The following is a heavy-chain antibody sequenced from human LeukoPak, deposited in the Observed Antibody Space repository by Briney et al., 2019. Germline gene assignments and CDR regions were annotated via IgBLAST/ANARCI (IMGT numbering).Heavy chain of an antibody. D-gene: IGHD3-9*01. Sequence: GASVKDSCKPPLYTFTSYNMYSGSQAPGQGLGWMGIINPAGGSKSYAQKFQGRVTMTRATSTSTVYMKLSSLRSEDTAVYDSGRNVRIFGWLSPFDYWGQGTLVTVSS. CDR1: LYTFTSYN. J-gene: IGHJ4*02. V-gene: IGHV1-46*03. CDR2: INPAGGSK. CDR3: GRNVRIFGWLSPFDY.